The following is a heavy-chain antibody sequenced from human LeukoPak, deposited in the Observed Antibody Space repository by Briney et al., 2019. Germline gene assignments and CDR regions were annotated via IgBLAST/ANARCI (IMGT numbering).Heavy chain of an antibody. CDR3: AKGGGTGTAGY. CDR2: IKEDGSEK. V-gene: IGHV3-7*01. CDR1: GFTFSNYY. J-gene: IGHJ4*02. Sequence: GGSLRLSCAASGFTFSNYYMSWVPQAPGKGLEWVANIKEDGSEKYYVDSVKGRFTISRDNAKNSLYLQMNSLRAEDTAVYYCAKGGGTGTAGYWGQGTLVTVSS. D-gene: IGHD1-1*01.